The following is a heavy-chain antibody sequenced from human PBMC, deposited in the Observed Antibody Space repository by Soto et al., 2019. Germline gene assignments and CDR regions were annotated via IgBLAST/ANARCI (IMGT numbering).Heavy chain of an antibody. D-gene: IGHD4-17*01. J-gene: IGHJ4*02. V-gene: IGHV3-48*02. CDR3: ARGSRHDYGDYGSLGY. CDR1: GFTFSSYS. Sequence: EVQLVESGGGLVQPGGSLRLSCAASGFTFSSYSMNWVRQAPGKGLEWVSYISSSSSTIYYADSVKGRFTISRDNAKNSLDLQMNSLRDEDTAVYYCARGSRHDYGDYGSLGYWGQGTLVTVSS. CDR2: ISSSSSTI.